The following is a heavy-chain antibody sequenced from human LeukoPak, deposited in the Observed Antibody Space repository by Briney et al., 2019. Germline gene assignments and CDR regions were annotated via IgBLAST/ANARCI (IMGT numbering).Heavy chain of an antibody. CDR1: GGSISSSNW. CDR3: ARSSEGRYYYDSSGFSYCYYYMDV. Sequence: SETLSLTCIVSGGSISSSNWWSWVRQPPGKGLEWIGEIYHSGSTNYNPSLKSRVTISVDKSKNQFSLKLSSVTAADTAVYYCARSSEGRYYYDSSGFSYCYYYMDVWGKGTTVTISS. V-gene: IGHV4-4*02. D-gene: IGHD3-22*01. CDR2: IYHSGST. J-gene: IGHJ6*03.